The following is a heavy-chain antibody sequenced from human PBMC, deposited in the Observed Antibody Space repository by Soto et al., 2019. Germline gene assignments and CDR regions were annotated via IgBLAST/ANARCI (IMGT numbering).Heavy chain of an antibody. V-gene: IGHV4-4*02. D-gene: IGHD3-22*01. CDR3: ARDYRDSSGYYPSGLLWY. Sequence: SETLSLTCAFSVGSIISSNWCSWVRQPPGKGLEWIGEIYHSGSTNYNPSLKSRVTISVDKSKNQFSLKLSSVTAADTAVYYCARDYRDSSGYYPSGLLWYWGQGTLVTVSS. J-gene: IGHJ4*02. CDR1: VGSIISSNW. CDR2: IYHSGST.